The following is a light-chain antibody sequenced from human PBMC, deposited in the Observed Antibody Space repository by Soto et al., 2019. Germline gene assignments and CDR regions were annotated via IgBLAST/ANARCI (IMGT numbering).Light chain of an antibody. CDR2: DAS. CDR1: QDISNY. Sequence: DIQMTQSPSSLSASVGDRVTITCQASQDISNYLNWYQQKPGKAPKLLIYDASNLETGVPSRFRRSGSETDFTFTISSLQPEDCATYYCQHFDNLPPACGGGTKVEIK. V-gene: IGKV1-33*01. CDR3: QHFDNLPPA. J-gene: IGKJ4*01.